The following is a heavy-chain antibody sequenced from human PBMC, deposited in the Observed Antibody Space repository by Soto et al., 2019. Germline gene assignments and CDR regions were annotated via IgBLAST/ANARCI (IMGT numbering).Heavy chain of an antibody. CDR1: GGSITAYY. D-gene: IGHD6-25*01. CDR3: ARTLEAAAFYPIYYFDY. CDR2: FHYRGST. V-gene: IGHV4-59*01. Sequence: KTSETLSLTCSVSGGSITAYYWSWLRQPPGKGLEWIGHFHYRGSTNSNPSLKSRVIISGDTSKNQFSLKLNSATAADTAVYYCARTLEAAAFYPIYYFDYWGQGSLVTVSS. J-gene: IGHJ4*02.